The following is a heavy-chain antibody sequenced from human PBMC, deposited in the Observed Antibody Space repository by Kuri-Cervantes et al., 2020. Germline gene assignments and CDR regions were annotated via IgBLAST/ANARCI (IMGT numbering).Heavy chain of an antibody. CDR2: IKEDGSEK. Sequence: LSLTCAVYGGSFSGYYWSWVRQAPGKGLEWVANIKEDGSEKNYVDSVKGRFIISRDNAKNSLYLQMNSLRVEDTAVYYCAKVSYGGSHGSGSHWGQGTLVTVSS. V-gene: IGHV3-7*01. J-gene: IGHJ4*02. CDR3: AKVSYGGSHGSGSH. D-gene: IGHD3-10*01. CDR1: GGSFSGYY.